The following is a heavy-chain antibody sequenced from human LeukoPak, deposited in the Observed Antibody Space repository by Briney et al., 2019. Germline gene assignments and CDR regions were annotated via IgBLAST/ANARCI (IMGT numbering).Heavy chain of an antibody. CDR3: ARGRCGGSCYDGYYFDY. CDR1: GFTFSGNA. D-gene: IGHD2-15*01. J-gene: IGHJ4*02. V-gene: IGHV3-23*01. Sequence: GGSLRLSCAASGFTFSGNAMNWVRQTPGKGLEGVAAISGSGGSTYYADSVKGRFTISRDNAKNSLYLQMNSLRAEDTAVYYCARGRCGGSCYDGYYFDYWGQGTLVTVSS. CDR2: ISGSGGST.